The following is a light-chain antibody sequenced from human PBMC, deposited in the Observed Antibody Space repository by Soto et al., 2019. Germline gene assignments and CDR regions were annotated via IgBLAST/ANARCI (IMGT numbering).Light chain of an antibody. Sequence: DIQMTQSPSSLSASVGDRVTITCRASQSINNFLNWYQQKPGRAPKVLIYAASSLQSGVPSRFSGSGSGTDFTLTISSLQPEDFATYYCLQDYNYPRTFGQGTKVDIK. CDR3: LQDYNYPRT. CDR1: QSINNF. J-gene: IGKJ1*01. CDR2: AAS. V-gene: IGKV1-39*01.